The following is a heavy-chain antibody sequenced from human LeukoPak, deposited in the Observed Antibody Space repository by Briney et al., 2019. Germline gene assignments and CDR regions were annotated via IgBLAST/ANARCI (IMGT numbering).Heavy chain of an antibody. Sequence: SETLSLTCTVSGGSISSYYWSWIRQPPGKGLEWIGYIYYSGSTNSNPSLKSRVTISVDTSKNQFSLKLSSVTAADTAVYYCARDGRDYGDYRSWGQGTLVTVSS. V-gene: IGHV4-59*12. CDR2: IYYSGST. D-gene: IGHD4-17*01. J-gene: IGHJ4*02. CDR3: ARDGRDYGDYRS. CDR1: GGSISSYY.